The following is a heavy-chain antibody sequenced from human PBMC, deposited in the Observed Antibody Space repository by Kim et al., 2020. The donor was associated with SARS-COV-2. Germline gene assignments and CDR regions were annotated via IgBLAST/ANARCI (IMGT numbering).Heavy chain of an antibody. CDR1: GYYLRSGYF. CDR2: VYYSGAT. Sequence: SETLSLTCNVSGYYLRSGYFWGWIRQPPGKGLEWLGNVYYSGATAYNPSLQSRLTISVDTSKNQFSLRLSSVTAADTAVYYCARDVVRLGSATNFAAVSGTPKWGQGILVSVSS. D-gene: IGHD6-19*01. V-gene: IGHV4-38-2*02. J-gene: IGHJ4*02. CDR3: ARDVVRLGSATNFAAVSGTPK.